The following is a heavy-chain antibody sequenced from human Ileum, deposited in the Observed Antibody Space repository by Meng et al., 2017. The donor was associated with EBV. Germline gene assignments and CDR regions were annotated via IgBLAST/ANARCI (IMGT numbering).Heavy chain of an antibody. CDR2: IKSTTDGGTT. D-gene: IGHD2-15*01. Sequence: VQLVSSGGGLVKPGRSLRLSCAASGFTFSNAWMTWVRQAPGKGLEWVGRIKSTTDGGTTDYAAPVKGRFTISRDDSKNTLFLQMDSLKTEDTAVYYCEGWRYWGQGTLVTVSS. CDR3: EGWRY. CDR1: GFTFSNAW. J-gene: IGHJ4*02. V-gene: IGHV3-15*01.